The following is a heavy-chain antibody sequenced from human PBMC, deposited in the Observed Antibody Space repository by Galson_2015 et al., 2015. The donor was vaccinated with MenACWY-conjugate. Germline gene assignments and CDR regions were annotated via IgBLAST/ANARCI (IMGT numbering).Heavy chain of an antibody. CDR3: ARQGYSYGSDYYYGLDV. D-gene: IGHD5-18*01. Sequence: SLRLSCAASGFTVSRSYMTWVRQAPGKGLEWVSVSYSGGSGRIYYADSVKGRFTISRDNSKNTQYLQMNSLRAEDTAVYYCARQGYSYGSDYYYGLDVWGQGTTVTVSS. J-gene: IGHJ6*02. CDR1: GFTVSRSY. V-gene: IGHV3-53*05. CDR2: SYSGGSGRI.